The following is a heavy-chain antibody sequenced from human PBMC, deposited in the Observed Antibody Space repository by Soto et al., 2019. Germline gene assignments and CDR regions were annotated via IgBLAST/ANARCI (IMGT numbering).Heavy chain of an antibody. J-gene: IGHJ6*02. D-gene: IGHD6-13*01. CDR2: IWYDGSNK. V-gene: IGHV3-33*01. Sequence: PVGSLRLSCAASGFTFSGYGMHWVRQAPGKGLEWVAVIWYDGSNKYYADSVKGRFTISRDNSKNTLYLQMNSLRAEDTAVYYCARDDGYSSSWYKNYYYGMDVWGQGNTVTVSS. CDR1: GFTFSGYG. CDR3: ARDDGYSSSWYKNYYYGMDV.